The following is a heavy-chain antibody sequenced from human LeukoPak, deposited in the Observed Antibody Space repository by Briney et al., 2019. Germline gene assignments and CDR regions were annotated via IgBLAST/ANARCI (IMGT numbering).Heavy chain of an antibody. CDR1: GGSFSSYY. V-gene: IGHV4-59*01. J-gene: IGHJ6*03. CDR3: ARAAYYYYYMDV. CDR2: IYYTGST. Sequence: SETLSLTCTVSGGSFSSYYWSWIRQPPGKGLEWIGYIYYTGSTNYNPSLKSRVTISLDTSKNQFSLKLSSVTAADTAVYYCARAAYYYYYMDVWGKGTTVTVSS.